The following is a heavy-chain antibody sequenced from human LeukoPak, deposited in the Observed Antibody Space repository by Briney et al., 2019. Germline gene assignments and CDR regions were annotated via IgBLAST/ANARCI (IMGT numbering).Heavy chain of an antibody. Sequence: GGSLRLSCAASGFTFSSYSMNWVRQAPGKGLEWVSSISSSSSYIYYADSVKGRFTISRDNAKNSLYLQMNSLRAEDTAVYYCARDITYIVVVPAAMDVWGKGTTVTASS. CDR1: GFTFSSYS. CDR2: ISSSSSYI. D-gene: IGHD2-2*01. J-gene: IGHJ6*03. V-gene: IGHV3-21*01. CDR3: ARDITYIVVVPAAMDV.